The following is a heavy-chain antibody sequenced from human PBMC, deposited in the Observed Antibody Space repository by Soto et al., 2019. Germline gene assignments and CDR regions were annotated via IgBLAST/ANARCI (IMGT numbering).Heavy chain of an antibody. J-gene: IGHJ3*02. CDR3: TTDYGDYVWGSYPLDAFDI. V-gene: IGHV3-15*07. CDR2: IKSKTDGGTT. CDR1: GFTFSNAW. Sequence: GGSLRLSCAASGFTFSNAWMNWVRQAPGKGLEWVGRIKSKTDGGTTDYAAPVKGRFTISRDDSKNTLYLQMNSLKTEDTAVYYCTTDYGDYVWGSYPLDAFDIWGQGTMVTVSS. D-gene: IGHD3-16*02.